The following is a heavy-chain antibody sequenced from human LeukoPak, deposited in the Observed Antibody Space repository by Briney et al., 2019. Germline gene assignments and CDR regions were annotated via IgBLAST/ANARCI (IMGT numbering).Heavy chain of an antibody. CDR2: IYHSGST. J-gene: IGHJ5*02. CDR1: GVSISGYY. Sequence: SETLSLTCTVPGVSISGYYWSWIRQSPGKGLEWIGFIYHSGSTNYNPSLKSRVTISVDTSKNQFSLKLSSVTAADTAVYYCARLKAWFDPWGQGTLVTVSS. V-gene: IGHV4-59*01. CDR3: ARLKAWFDP.